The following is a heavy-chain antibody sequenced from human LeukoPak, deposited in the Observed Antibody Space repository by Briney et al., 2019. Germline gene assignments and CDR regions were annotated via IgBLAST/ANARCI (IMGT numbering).Heavy chain of an antibody. CDR1: GGSISSYH. V-gene: IGHV4-59*08. CDR2: IYYSGST. J-gene: IGHJ4*02. Sequence: SETLSLTCTVSGGSISSYHWSWIRQPPGKGLEWIGYIYYSGSTNYNPSLKSRVTISVDTSKNQFSLKLSSVTAADTAVYYCARHVDTAMVLGYFDYWGQGTLVTVSS. D-gene: IGHD5-18*01. CDR3: ARHVDTAMVLGYFDY.